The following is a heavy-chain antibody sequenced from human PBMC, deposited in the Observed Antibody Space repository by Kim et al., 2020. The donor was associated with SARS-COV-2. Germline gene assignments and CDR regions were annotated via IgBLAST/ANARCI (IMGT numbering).Heavy chain of an antibody. V-gene: IGHV3-9*01. D-gene: IGHD1-1*01. CDR3: AKDIANSRYYYYGMDV. CDR2: ISWNSGSI. J-gene: IGHJ6*02. Sequence: GGSLRLSCAASGFTFDDYAMHWVRQAPGKGLEWVSGISWNSGSIGYADSVKGRFTISRDNAKNSLYLQMNSLRAEDTALYYCAKDIANSRYYYYGMDVWGQGTTVTVSS. CDR1: GFTFDDYA.